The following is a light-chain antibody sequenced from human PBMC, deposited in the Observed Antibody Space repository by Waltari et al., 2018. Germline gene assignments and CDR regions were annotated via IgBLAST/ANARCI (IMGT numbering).Light chain of an antibody. CDR2: DAP. CDR3: QQRSNWPPPT. J-gene: IGKJ3*01. V-gene: IGKV3-11*01. CDR1: QSVSSY. Sequence: EIVLTQSPATLSLSPGERATLSCRASQSVSSYLAWNQQKLAQAPRLLIYDAPNRATAIPARFSGSGSGTDFTLTISSLEPEDFAVYYCQQRSNWPPPTFGPGTKVDIK.